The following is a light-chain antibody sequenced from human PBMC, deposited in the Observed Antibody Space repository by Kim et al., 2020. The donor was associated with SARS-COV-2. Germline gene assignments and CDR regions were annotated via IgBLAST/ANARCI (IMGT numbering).Light chain of an antibody. J-gene: IGKJ5*01. Sequence: SVGEGATIPCRASQGISSSLAWYQQKPGKVPKLLIYAASALQPGVPSRFSGSESGTDFTLTISSLQPEDVATYYCQQYNIGPDTFGQGTRLEIK. CDR3: QQYNIGPDT. CDR1: QGISSS. V-gene: IGKV1-27*01. CDR2: AAS.